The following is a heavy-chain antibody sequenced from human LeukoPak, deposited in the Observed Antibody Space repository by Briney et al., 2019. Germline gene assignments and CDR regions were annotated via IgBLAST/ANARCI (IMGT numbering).Heavy chain of an antibody. CDR2: TYYRSNRSEWSN. V-gene: IGHV6-1*01. D-gene: IGHD5-24*01. CDR3: ARANWRAFDI. Sequence: SQTLSLTCAISGDSVSADSATWNWIRQSPSRGLEWLGRTYYRSNRSEWSNDYNPSVSSRIIISPDTSKNEFSLQLNSVTPEDTAVYYCARANWRAFDIWGQGTMVTVSS. CDR1: GDSVSADSAT. J-gene: IGHJ3*02.